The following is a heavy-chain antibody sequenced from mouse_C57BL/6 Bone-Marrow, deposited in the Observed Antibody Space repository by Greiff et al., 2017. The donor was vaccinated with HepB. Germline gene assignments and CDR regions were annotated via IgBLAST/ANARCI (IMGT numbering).Heavy chain of an antibody. CDR3: TDCEVTTFAY. CDR2: IDPENGDT. Sequence: EVKLQESGAELVRPGASVKLSCTASGFNIKDDYMHWVKQRPEQGLEWIGWIDPENGDTEYASKFQGKATITADTSSNTAYLQLSSLTSEDTAVYYCTDCEVTTFAYWGQGTLVTVSA. V-gene: IGHV14-4*01. J-gene: IGHJ3*01. D-gene: IGHD2-2*01. CDR1: GFNIKDDY.